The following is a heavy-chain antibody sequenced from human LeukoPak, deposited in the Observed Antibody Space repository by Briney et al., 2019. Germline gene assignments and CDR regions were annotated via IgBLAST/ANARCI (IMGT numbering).Heavy chain of an antibody. CDR1: GGTFSSYA. D-gene: IGHD6-6*01. J-gene: IGHJ3*02. V-gene: IGHV1-69*05. CDR3: ARVPSSGRPKNYAFDI. Sequence: EASVKVSCKASGGTFSSYAISWVRQAPGQGLGWMGGIIPIFGTANYAQKFQGRVTMTRNTSISTAYMELSSLRSEDTAVYYCARVPSSGRPKNYAFDIWGQGTMVTVSS. CDR2: IIPIFGTA.